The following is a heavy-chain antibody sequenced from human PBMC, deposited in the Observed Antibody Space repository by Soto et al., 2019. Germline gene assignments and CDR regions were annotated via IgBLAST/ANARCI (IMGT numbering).Heavy chain of an antibody. CDR1: GGSISSGGYC. V-gene: IGHV4-31*03. Sequence: QVQLQESGPGLVKPSETLSLTCTVSGGSISSGGYCWSWIRQHPGKGLEWIGYIYYSGTTYYNPSLKSRVTISVDTAKNQFSLKLSSVSAADTALYYCARCSLVVVPAPGFDPWGRGTLVTVSS. CDR3: ARCSLVVVPAPGFDP. J-gene: IGHJ5*02. D-gene: IGHD2-2*01. CDR2: IYYSGTT.